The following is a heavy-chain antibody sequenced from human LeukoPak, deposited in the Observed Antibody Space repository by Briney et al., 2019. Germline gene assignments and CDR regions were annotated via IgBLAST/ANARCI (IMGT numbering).Heavy chain of an antibody. CDR1: GFTVSSNS. V-gene: IGHV3-53*01. CDR3: ARRAGAYSHPYDY. Sequence: GGSLRLSCTVSGFTVSSNSMGWVRQAPGKGLGWVSFIYSDNTHYSDSVKGRFTISRDNSKNTLYLQMNSLRAEDTAVYYCARRAGAYSHPYDYWGQGTLVTVSS. CDR2: IYSDNT. D-gene: IGHD4/OR15-4a*01. J-gene: IGHJ4*02.